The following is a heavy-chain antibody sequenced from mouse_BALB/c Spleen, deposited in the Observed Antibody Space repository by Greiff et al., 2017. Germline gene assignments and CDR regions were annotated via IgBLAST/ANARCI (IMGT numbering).Heavy chain of an antibody. CDR2: IYPGDGDT. V-gene: IGHV1-82*01. J-gene: IGHJ2*01. CDR1: GYAFSSSW. D-gene: IGHD2-2*01. CDR3: ANLYGYDRVPY. Sequence: QVHVKQSGPELVKPGASVKISCKASGYAFSSSWMNWVKQRPGQGLEWIGRIYPGDGDTNYNGKFKGKATLTADKSSSTAYMQLSSLTSVDSAVYFCANLYGYDRVPYWGQGTTLTVSS.